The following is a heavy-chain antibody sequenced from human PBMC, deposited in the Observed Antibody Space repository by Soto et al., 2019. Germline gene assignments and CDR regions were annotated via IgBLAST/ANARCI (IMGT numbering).Heavy chain of an antibody. V-gene: IGHV1-69*01. J-gene: IGHJ4*02. CDR1: GGTFSSYA. CDR3: ALGAGEPQMVWYDY. CDR2: IIPIFGTA. Sequence: QVQLVQSGAEVKKPGSSVKVSCKASGGTFSSYAISWVRQAPGQGLEWMGGIIPIFGTANYAQKFQGRVTITADECTSTAYTELSSLSSEDTAVYYCALGAGEPQMVWYDYWGQGTLVTVSS. D-gene: IGHD6-13*01.